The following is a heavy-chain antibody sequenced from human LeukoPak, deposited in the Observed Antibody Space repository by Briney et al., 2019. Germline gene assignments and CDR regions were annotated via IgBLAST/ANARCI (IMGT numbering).Heavy chain of an antibody. D-gene: IGHD1-1*01. Sequence: GGSLRLSCAASGFTFSDYYMSWIRQAPGKGLEWVANIRGSGSGSGSGVYYADSVNGRFTISRDDAKTSLYLQMNSLRAEDTAFYYCARDDNWRFDYWGQGALVTVSS. CDR3: ARDDNWRFDY. CDR2: IRGSGSGSGSGV. CDR1: GFTFSDYY. V-gene: IGHV3-11*04. J-gene: IGHJ4*02.